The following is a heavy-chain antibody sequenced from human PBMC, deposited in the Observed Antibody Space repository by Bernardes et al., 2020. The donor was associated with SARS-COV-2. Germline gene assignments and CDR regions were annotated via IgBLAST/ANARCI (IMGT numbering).Heavy chain of an antibody. CDR3: VRGPSGGYGRFEY. D-gene: IGHD5-12*01. J-gene: IGHJ4*02. V-gene: IGHV3-74*03. Sequence: WGSLRLSCAASGFTFSTYCMHWVRQAPGKGLVWVSRINSDEGGASYADSVRGRFTISRDNAKNTLYLQMNSLRADDTAVYYCVRGPSGGYGRFEYWGQGSLVTVSS. CDR2: INSDEGGA. CDR1: GFTFSTYC.